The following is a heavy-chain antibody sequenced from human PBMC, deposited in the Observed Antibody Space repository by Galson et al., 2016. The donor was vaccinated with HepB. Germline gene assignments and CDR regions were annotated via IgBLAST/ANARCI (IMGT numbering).Heavy chain of an antibody. CDR1: GFSFSNSG. J-gene: IGHJ2*01. Sequence: SLRLSCAASGFSFSNSGMSWVRQAPGRGLEWVSGITRSGDATHYADSVKGRFTIARDNSKNTLFLQMNSLRAAETAVYYCASVKYTGSWGNYWYFDLWGRGTLVTVSS. CDR2: ITRSGDAT. D-gene: IGHD1-26*01. V-gene: IGHV3-23*01. CDR3: ASVKYTGSWGNYWYFDL.